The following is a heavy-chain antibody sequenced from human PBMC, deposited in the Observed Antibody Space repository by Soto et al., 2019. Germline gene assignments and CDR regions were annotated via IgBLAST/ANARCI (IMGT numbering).Heavy chain of an antibody. V-gene: IGHV5-51*01. CDR2: IYPSDSDT. CDR3: ARPANTVADHFDL. Sequence: LKISCQVSGYTFTIYWIGWVRQMPGKGLEWMGIIYPSDSDTRYSPSFQGQVTISADQSVNTAYLQWDSLKASDTAIYYCARPANTVADHFDLWGQGTPVTVSS. CDR1: GYTFTIYW. D-gene: IGHD4-17*01. J-gene: IGHJ4*02.